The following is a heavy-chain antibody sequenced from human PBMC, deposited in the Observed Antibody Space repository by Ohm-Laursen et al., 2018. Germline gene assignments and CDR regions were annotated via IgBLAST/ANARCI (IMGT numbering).Heavy chain of an antibody. CDR3: ARDQAECSGGSCYSSAPFDY. J-gene: IGHJ4*02. D-gene: IGHD2-15*01. V-gene: IGHV3-13*01. CDR1: GLTFSRFD. CDR2: IGTAGDT. Sequence: SLRLSCAASGLTFSRFDMHWVRQGTGKGLEWVSLIGTAGDTYNPGSVKGRFTISRDNAKNSLYLQMNSLRAEDTAVYYCARDQAECSGGSCYSSAPFDYWGQGTLVTVSS.